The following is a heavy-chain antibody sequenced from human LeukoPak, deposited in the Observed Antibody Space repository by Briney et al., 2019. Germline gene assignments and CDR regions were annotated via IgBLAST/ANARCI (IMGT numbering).Heavy chain of an antibody. D-gene: IGHD3-16*01. Sequence: SETLSLTCAVYGGSFSGYYWSWIRQPPGKGLEWIGEINHSGSTNYNPSLKSRVTISVDTSENQFSLKLSSVTAADTAVYYCARGKSFGGVCGVWGKGTTVTVSS. CDR1: GGSFSGYY. CDR3: ARGKSFGGVCGV. J-gene: IGHJ6*04. CDR2: INHSGST. V-gene: IGHV4-34*01.